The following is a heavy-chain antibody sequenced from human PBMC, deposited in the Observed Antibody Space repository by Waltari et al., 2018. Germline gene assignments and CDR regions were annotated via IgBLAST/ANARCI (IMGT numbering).Heavy chain of an antibody. J-gene: IGHJ4*02. CDR2: IIPIFGTA. V-gene: IGHV1-69*01. D-gene: IGHD4-17*01. CDR1: GGTFSRYA. Sequence: QVQLVQSGAEVKKPGSSVKVSCKASGGTFSRYAISWVRQAPGQGLEWMGGIIPIFGTANYAQKFQGRVTITADESTSTAYMELSSLRSEDTAVYYCARVEYGGNSFYFDYWGQGTLVTVSS. CDR3: ARVEYGGNSFYFDY.